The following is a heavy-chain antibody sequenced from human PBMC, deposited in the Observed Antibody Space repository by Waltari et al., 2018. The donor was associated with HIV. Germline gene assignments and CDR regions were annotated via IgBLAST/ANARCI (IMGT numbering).Heavy chain of an antibody. V-gene: IGHV3-11*01. J-gene: IGHJ4*02. D-gene: IGHD3-22*01. Sequence: QVQLVESGGGLVKPGGSLRLSCAASGFTFSDYYMTWIRQAPGKGLEWISYISNSGDIIYYADSLKGRFTISRDNAKNSLYLQMNSLRAEDTAVYYCARDRWYYFDTSDYFYDYWGQGTLVTVSS. CDR1: GFTFSDYY. CDR2: ISNSGDII. CDR3: ARDRWYYFDTSDYFYDY.